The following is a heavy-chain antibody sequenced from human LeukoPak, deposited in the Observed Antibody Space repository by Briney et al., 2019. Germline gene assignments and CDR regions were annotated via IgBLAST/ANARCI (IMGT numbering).Heavy chain of an antibody. CDR3: ARENTVSLNWFDP. CDR2: INPKSGGT. V-gene: IGHV1-2*06. J-gene: IGHJ5*02. D-gene: IGHD4-17*01. CDR1: GYTFTGYY. Sequence: ASVKVSCKASGYTFTGYYMHWVRQAPGQGLEWMGRINPKSGGTNYAKKFQGRVTMTRDTSISTAYVELSRLTSDDTAVYYCARENTVSLNWFDPWGQGTLVTVSP.